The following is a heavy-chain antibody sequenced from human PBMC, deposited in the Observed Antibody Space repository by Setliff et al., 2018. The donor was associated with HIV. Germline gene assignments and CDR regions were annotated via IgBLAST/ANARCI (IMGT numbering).Heavy chain of an antibody. J-gene: IGHJ5*02. CDR3: ARGTRAVVGTWFDP. V-gene: IGHV4-61*02. D-gene: IGHD6-19*01. CDR1: GGSISSDNYY. CDR2: YYTSGIT. Sequence: PSETLSLTCTVSGGSISSDNYYWSWIRQPAGKGLEWIGRYYTSGITNYNPSLKSRVSISIDTSNNQFSLRLTNVTAADTAVYYCARGTRAVVGTWFDPWGQGSLVTVSS.